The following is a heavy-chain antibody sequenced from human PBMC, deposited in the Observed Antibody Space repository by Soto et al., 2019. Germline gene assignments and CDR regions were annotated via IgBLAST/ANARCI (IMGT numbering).Heavy chain of an antibody. CDR3: ATGGSGYFRY. J-gene: IGHJ4*02. CDR1: GFTFSTYW. V-gene: IGHV3-74*01. D-gene: IGHD3-22*01. CDR2: IKTDGSYK. Sequence: EVQLVESGGGLVQPGGSLRLSCAASGFTFSTYWMHWVRQAPGKGLEWVSRIKTDGSYKNYADSVNGRFTISRDNAKNTLFLQMDSLGAEDTAVYLCATGGSGYFRYWGQGTLVTVSS.